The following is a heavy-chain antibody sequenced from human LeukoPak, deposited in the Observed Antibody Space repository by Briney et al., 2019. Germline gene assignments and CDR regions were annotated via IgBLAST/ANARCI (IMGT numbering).Heavy chain of an antibody. J-gene: IGHJ4*02. Sequence: GGSLRLSCAASGFTFSSYWMSWVRQAPGKGLEWVASIKQDGSEKYSVDSVKGRFTISRDNAKNSLYLQMNSLRAEDTAVYYCARDRPPFGSGSYYNIWGQGTLVTVSS. CDR1: GFTFSSYW. CDR3: ARDRPPFGSGSYYNI. CDR2: IKQDGSEK. D-gene: IGHD3-10*01. V-gene: IGHV3-7*01.